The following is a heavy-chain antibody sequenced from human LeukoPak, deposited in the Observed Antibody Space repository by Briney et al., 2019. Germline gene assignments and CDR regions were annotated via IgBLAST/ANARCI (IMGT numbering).Heavy chain of an antibody. J-gene: IGHJ4*02. D-gene: IGHD5-12*01. Sequence: SETLSLTCAVFGGSFSGYYWSWIRQPPGKGLEWIGEINHSGSTNYNPSLKGRVTISVDTSKNQFSLKLSSVTAADTAVYYCARDATMMGNYFNYWGQGTLVTVSS. CDR1: GGSFSGYY. CDR3: ARDATMMGNYFNY. V-gene: IGHV4-34*01. CDR2: INHSGST.